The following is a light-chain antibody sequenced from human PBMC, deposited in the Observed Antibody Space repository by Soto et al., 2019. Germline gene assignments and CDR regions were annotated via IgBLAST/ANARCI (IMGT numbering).Light chain of an antibody. CDR3: SSYTSSGTYV. V-gene: IGLV2-14*01. J-gene: IGLJ1*01. CDR2: DVS. Sequence: QSALTQPASVSGSPGQSITISCTGTSSDVGGYNYVSWYQQHPGKAPKLMIYDVSNRPSGVSDRFSVSKSGNTASLTISNLQAEDEAEYYCSSYTSSGTYVFGTGTKVTVL. CDR1: SSDVGGYNY.